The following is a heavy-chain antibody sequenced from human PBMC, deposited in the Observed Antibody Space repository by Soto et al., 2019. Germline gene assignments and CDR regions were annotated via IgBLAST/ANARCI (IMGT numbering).Heavy chain of an antibody. Sequence: EVHLVESGGDVVQPGGSPRLSCAASGFTFDDHNMHWVRQAPGKGLQWVSLISWDGDTTYYADSVKGRFTISRDNSKNSLYLQMNALTTEDTALYYCASSQGDYWGQGTLVTVSS. CDR1: GFTFDDHN. V-gene: IGHV3-43*01. J-gene: IGHJ4*02. CDR3: ASSQGDY. CDR2: ISWDGDTT.